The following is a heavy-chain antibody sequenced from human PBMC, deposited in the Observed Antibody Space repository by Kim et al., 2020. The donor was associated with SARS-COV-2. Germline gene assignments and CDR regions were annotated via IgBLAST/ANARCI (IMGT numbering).Heavy chain of an antibody. CDR1: GGSISSYY. Sequence: SETLSLTCTVSGGSISSYYWSWIRQPPGKGLEWIGYIYYSGSTNYNPSLKSRVTISVDTSKNQFSLKLSSVTAADTAVYYCARVVELTGFDYWGQGTLVTVSS. CDR3: ARVVELTGFDY. CDR2: IYYSGST. J-gene: IGHJ4*02. D-gene: IGHD7-27*01. V-gene: IGHV4-59*01.